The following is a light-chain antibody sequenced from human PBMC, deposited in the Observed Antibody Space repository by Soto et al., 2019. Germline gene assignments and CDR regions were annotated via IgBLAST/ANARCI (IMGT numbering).Light chain of an antibody. J-gene: IGKJ1*01. CDR3: QQRSNWLGT. V-gene: IGKV3-11*01. CDR1: QSVSSY. Sequence: EIVLTQSPGTLSLSPLERATLSFRASQSVSSYLAWYQQKPGQAPRLLIYDASNRATGIPARFSGSGSGTDFTLTISSLEPEDFAVYYCQQRSNWLGTFGQGTKVDIK. CDR2: DAS.